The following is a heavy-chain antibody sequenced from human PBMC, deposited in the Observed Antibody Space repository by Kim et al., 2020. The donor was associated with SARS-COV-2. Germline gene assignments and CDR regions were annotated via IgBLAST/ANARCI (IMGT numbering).Heavy chain of an antibody. D-gene: IGHD6-19*01. CDR2: ISSRGSTK. V-gene: IGHV3-48*03. CDR1: GFIFGNYE. Sequence: GGSLRLSCAASGFIFGNYEMSWVRQAPGRGLEWISYISSRGSTKIYADSVKGRFSISRDNAKNSLYLQMASLRSEDTAVYFCARGGQNSNGWYFDSWGQGTLITVSS. J-gene: IGHJ4*02. CDR3: ARGGQNSNGWYFDS.